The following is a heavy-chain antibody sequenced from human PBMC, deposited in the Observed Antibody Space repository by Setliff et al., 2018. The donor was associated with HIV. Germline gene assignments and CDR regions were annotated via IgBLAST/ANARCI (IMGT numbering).Heavy chain of an antibody. J-gene: IGHJ4*02. D-gene: IGHD3-3*01. V-gene: IGHV4-4*02. Sequence: SETLSLTCDVSGGSISSFNWWSWVRQSPGKWLEWIGEIYHTGSTNYSPSLKSRVTISVDTSENQLSLRLTSITAADTAVYYWARSQPDTLFGVVVFDCWGQGKMVTSPQ. CDR2: IYHTGST. CDR1: GGSISSFNW. CDR3: ARSQPDTLFGVVVFDC.